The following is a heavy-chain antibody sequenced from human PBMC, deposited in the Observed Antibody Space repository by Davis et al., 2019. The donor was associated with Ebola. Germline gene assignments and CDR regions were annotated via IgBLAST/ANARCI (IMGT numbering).Heavy chain of an antibody. CDR2: ISGGGDTT. CDR3: AKGGNSYGFNWIDP. D-gene: IGHD5-18*01. V-gene: IGHV3-23*01. Sequence: PGGSLRLSCAASGFTFSNYVMNWVRQAPGTGLEWVSFISGGGDTTYYADPVKGRFTVSRDNSKNTLYLQMNSLRAEDTAVYYCAKGGNSYGFNWIDPWGQGTLVTVSS. CDR1: GFTFSNYV. J-gene: IGHJ5*02.